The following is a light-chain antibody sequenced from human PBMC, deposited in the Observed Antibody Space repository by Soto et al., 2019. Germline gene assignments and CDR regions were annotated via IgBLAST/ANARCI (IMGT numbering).Light chain of an antibody. Sequence: DIHLTQSPSFLSASVGDRVTITCRPSQAVPNNMAWYQQKPGKPPKLLIYEESTLHSGVPSRFSGRKSGSQFTLTIDSLQPEDFATYCCQQLKLYPQTFGGGAKVDIK. J-gene: IGKJ4*01. V-gene: IGKV1-9*01. CDR2: EES. CDR3: QQLKLYPQT. CDR1: QAVPNN.